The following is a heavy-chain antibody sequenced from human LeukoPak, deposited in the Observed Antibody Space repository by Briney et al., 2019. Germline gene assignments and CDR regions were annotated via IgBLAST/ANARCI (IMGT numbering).Heavy chain of an antibody. J-gene: IGHJ6*02. D-gene: IGHD2-2*01. CDR1: GYTFISYD. Sequence: ASVKVSCKASGYTFISYDFSWVRQAPGQGLEWMGWISAYNNNTNYAQKLQGRVTMTTDTSTSTAYMELRSLRSDDTAVYYCARGGYCSSTSCYLSYGMDVWGQGTTVTVSS. CDR2: ISAYNNNT. CDR3: ARGGYCSSTSCYLSYGMDV. V-gene: IGHV1-18*01.